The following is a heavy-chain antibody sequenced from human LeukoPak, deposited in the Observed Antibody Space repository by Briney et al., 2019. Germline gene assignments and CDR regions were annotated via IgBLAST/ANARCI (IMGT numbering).Heavy chain of an antibody. CDR2: INGGGDNT. CDR1: GYTFSSHG. CDR3: AKVSVCYGCYLDY. V-gene: IGHV3-23*01. D-gene: IGHD3-16*01. J-gene: IGHJ4*02. Sequence: GGSLRLSCAASGYTFSSHGLTWVRQAPGKGLEWVSPINGGGDNTYYAETVKGRFTISRDNSKNTLYLQMHSLRAEDTAIYYCAKVSVCYGCYLDYWGQGTLVTVS.